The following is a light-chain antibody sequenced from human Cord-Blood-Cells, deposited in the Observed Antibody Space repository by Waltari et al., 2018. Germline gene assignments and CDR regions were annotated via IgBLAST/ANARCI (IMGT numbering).Light chain of an antibody. CDR2: EGS. Sequence: QSALTQPASVSGSPGQSITISCNGTSSDVGSYNLVSWYQQHPGKAPKPMIYEGSKRPSGVSNRFSGSKSGNTASLTISGLQAEDEADYYCCSYAGSSTYVFGTGTKVTVL. CDR1: SSDVGSYNL. CDR3: CSYAGSSTYV. V-gene: IGLV2-23*01. J-gene: IGLJ1*01.